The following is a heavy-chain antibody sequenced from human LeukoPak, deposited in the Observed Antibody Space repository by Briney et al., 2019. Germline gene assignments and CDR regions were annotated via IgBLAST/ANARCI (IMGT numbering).Heavy chain of an antibody. V-gene: IGHV4-39*07. D-gene: IGHD3-22*01. CDR1: GVSISSSSYY. CDR3: ARDWVIVVDDWYFDL. Sequence: PSETLSLTCTVSGVSISSSSYYWGWLRQPPGKGLEWIGSIYYSGSTYYNPSLKSLDTISVDTSKNQFSLKLSSVTAADTAVYYCARDWVIVVDDWYFDLWGRGTLVTVSS. J-gene: IGHJ2*01. CDR2: IYYSGST.